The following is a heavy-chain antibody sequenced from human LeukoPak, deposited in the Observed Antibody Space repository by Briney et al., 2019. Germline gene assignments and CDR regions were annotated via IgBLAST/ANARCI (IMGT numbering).Heavy chain of an antibody. Sequence: GGSLRLSCAASGFTFSNYVMSWVRQAPGKGLEWVSAIGSGGTTYYADSVKGRFTISRDNSKNTLFLQMNSLRAEDTAVYYCAKEVRSGYYIDSWGQGTLVTVSS. CDR2: IGSGGTT. J-gene: IGHJ4*02. CDR3: AKEVRSGYYIDS. CDR1: GFTFSNYV. D-gene: IGHD4/OR15-4a*01. V-gene: IGHV3-23*01.